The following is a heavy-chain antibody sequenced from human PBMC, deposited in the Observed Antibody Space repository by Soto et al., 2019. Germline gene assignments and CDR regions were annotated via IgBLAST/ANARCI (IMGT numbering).Heavy chain of an antibody. D-gene: IGHD3-22*01. J-gene: IGHJ4*02. Sequence: PGGSLRLSCAASGFTFSSYAMHWVRQAPGKGLEWVAVISYDGSNKYYADSVKGRFTISRDNSKNTLYLQMNSLRAEDTAVYYCARAPDDVVVLIGYNLDYWGQGTLVTVSS. CDR2: ISYDGSNK. V-gene: IGHV3-30-3*01. CDR3: ARAPDDVVVLIGYNLDY. CDR1: GFTFSSYA.